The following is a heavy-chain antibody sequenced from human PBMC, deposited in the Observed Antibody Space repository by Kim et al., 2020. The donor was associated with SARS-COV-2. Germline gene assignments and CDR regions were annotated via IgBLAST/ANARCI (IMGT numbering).Heavy chain of an antibody. CDR1: GGSISSYY. V-gene: IGHV4-59*01. D-gene: IGHD2-2*01. Sequence: SETLSLTCTVSGGSISSYYWSWIRQPPGKGLEWIGYIYYSGSTNYNPSLKSRVTISVDTSKNQFSLKLSSVTAADTAVYYCARDSQYPLEARFDPWGQGTLVTVSS. CDR2: IYYSGST. CDR3: ARDSQYPLEARFDP. J-gene: IGHJ5*02.